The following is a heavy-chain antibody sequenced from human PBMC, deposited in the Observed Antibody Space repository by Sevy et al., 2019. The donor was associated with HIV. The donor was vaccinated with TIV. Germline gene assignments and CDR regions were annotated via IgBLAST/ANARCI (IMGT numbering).Heavy chain of an antibody. CDR3: ARGVSVVVSFDAFDI. CDR1: GGSISSYY. J-gene: IGHJ3*02. Sequence: SETLSLTCSVSGGSISSYYWSWIRQPAGKGLEWIGRIYTRGSTNYNPSLKSRVTMSVDTSKNQFSLKLSSVTAADTDVYYCARGVSVVVSFDAFDIWGQGTMVTVSS. CDR2: IYTRGST. D-gene: IGHD3-22*01. V-gene: IGHV4-4*07.